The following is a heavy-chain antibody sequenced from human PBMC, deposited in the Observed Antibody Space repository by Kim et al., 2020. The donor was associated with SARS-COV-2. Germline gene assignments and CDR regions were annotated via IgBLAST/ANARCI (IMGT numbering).Heavy chain of an antibody. CDR2: INADGSSV. Sequence: GGSLRLSCAASGFAFDTYWMHWVRQVPGRGPVWLARINADGSSVGYADSVKGRFGVSRDNNRNRLYLQLDSLRGDDTAVYYCARDRIAARLADFWGQGTLVTVSS. CDR3: ARDRIAARLADF. CDR1: GFAFDTYW. J-gene: IGHJ4*02. D-gene: IGHD6-6*01. V-gene: IGHV3-74*01.